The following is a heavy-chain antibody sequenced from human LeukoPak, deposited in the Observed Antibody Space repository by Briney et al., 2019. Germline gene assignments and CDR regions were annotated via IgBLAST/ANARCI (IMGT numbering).Heavy chain of an antibody. CDR3: ASESSTSTYYYYYMDV. D-gene: IGHD2-2*01. J-gene: IGHJ6*03. V-gene: IGHV3-66*01. CDR1: GFTVSSNY. CDR2: IYSGGST. Sequence: GGSLRLSCAASGFTVSSNYMSWVRQAPGKGLEWVSVIYSGGSTYYADSVKGRFTISRDNSKNTLYLQMNSLRAEDTAVYYCASESSTSTYYYYYMDVWGKGTTVTVSS.